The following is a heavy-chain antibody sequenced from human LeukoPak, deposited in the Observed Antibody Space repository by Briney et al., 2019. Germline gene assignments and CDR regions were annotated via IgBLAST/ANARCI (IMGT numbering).Heavy chain of an antibody. CDR2: IYYSGST. D-gene: IGHD1-14*01. Sequence: SETLSLICTVSGGSISSGGYYWSWIRQHPGKGLEWIGYIYYSGSTYYNPSLKSRVTISVDTSKNQFSLKLSSVTAADTAVYYCARVTTRGNWFDPWGQGILVTVSS. CDR3: ARVTTRGNWFDP. J-gene: IGHJ5*02. V-gene: IGHV4-31*03. CDR1: GGSISSGGYY.